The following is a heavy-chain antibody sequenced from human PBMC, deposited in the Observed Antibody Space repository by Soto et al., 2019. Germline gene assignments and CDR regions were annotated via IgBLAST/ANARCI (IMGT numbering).Heavy chain of an antibody. Sequence: ASETLSLTCTVSGGSISSYYWSWIRQPPGKGLEWIGYIYYSGSTNYNPSLKSRVTISVDTSKNQFSLKLSSVTAADTAVYYCARSVWANDAFDIWGQGTMVTVSS. CDR3: ARSVWANDAFDI. CDR2: IYYSGST. D-gene: IGHD3-16*01. V-gene: IGHV4-59*01. CDR1: GGSISSYY. J-gene: IGHJ3*02.